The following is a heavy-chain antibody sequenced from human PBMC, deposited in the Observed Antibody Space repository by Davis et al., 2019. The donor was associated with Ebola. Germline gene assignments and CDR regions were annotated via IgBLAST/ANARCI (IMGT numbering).Heavy chain of an antibody. CDR3: ARGDGYDDAFDI. Sequence: GESLKISCAASRLTVSSSYMSWVRQAPGKGLEWVSVIFSGGTTYYGDSVKGRFTISRDNSKNTLYLQMNSLRAGDTAVYYCARGDGYDDAFDIWGQGTMVTVSS. D-gene: IGHD5-24*01. J-gene: IGHJ3*02. CDR1: RLTVSSSY. CDR2: IFSGGTT. V-gene: IGHV3-53*01.